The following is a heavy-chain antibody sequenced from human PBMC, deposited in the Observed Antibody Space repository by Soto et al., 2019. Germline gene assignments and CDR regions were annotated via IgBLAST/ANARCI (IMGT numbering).Heavy chain of an antibody. D-gene: IGHD6-19*01. Sequence: QVQLVQSGAEVKKPGASVKVSCKASGYTFTSYGISWVRQAPGQGLARMGWISASNGNTNYAQKLQGRVTMTTDTSTSTAYMELRSRRSDDTAVYYSAGYEQYYFDYWGQGSLVTVSS. V-gene: IGHV1-18*01. CDR1: GYTFTSYG. J-gene: IGHJ4*02. CDR3: AGYEQYYFDY. CDR2: ISASNGNT.